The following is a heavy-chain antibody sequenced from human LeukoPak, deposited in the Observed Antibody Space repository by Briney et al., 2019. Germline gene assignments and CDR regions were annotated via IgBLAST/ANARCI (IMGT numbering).Heavy chain of an antibody. CDR3: ARPIAAPLSFHGMDV. V-gene: IGHV3-48*03. J-gene: IGHJ6*02. CDR2: ISSSGNTI. Sequence: VGSLRLSCAASGFTFSSYEMNWVRQAPGKGLEWVSYISSSGNTIYFADSVKGRFTISRDNAKNSLYLQMNSLRAEDTAVYYCARPIAAPLSFHGMDVWGQGTTVTVSS. CDR1: GFTFSSYE. D-gene: IGHD6-6*01.